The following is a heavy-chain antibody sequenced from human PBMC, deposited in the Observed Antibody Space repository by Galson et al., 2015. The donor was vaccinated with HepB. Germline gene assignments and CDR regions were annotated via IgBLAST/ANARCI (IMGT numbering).Heavy chain of an antibody. CDR3: ARDRERDGNNAGFDY. CDR2: IWYDGNNE. CDR1: GFTFTRHG. J-gene: IGHJ4*02. V-gene: IGHV3-33*01. Sequence: SLRLSCAASGFTFTRHGMHWVRQAPGKGLEWVAVIWYDGNNEYYAESVKGRFTISRDNSKNTLYLQMNSLRAEDTAVHYCARDRERDGNNAGFDYWGQGTLVTVSS. D-gene: IGHD5-24*01.